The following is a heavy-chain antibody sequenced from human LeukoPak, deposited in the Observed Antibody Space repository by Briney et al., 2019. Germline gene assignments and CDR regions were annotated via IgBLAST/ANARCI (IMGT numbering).Heavy chain of an antibody. CDR2: ISGSGGST. D-gene: IGHD2-2*01. CDR1: GFTFSSYA. J-gene: IGHJ5*02. Sequence: GGSLRLSCAASGFTFSSYAMTWVRQTPGSGLEWVSAISGSGGSTYYADSLKGRFTISRDNSKNTVYLQMNSLRVEDTAVYYCAKVGYCSSTACPQLDPWGQGTLVTVSS. V-gene: IGHV3-23*01. CDR3: AKVGYCSSTACPQLDP.